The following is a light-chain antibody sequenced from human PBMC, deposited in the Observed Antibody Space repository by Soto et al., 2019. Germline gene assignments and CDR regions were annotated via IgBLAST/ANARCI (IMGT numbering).Light chain of an antibody. CDR1: NIGSTS. V-gene: IGLV3-21*02. CDR3: QVWNITTDHYV. J-gene: IGLJ1*01. CDR2: DDN. Sequence: SYELTQPPSASVAPGQTARITCGGNNIGSTSVHWYQQRPGQAPVLVVYDDNDRPSGIPERLSGSNSENTATLTITRVEAGDEADYYCQVWNITTDHYVFGTGTKVTVL.